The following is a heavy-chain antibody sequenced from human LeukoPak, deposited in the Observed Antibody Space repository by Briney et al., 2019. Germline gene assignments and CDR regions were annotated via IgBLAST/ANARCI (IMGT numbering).Heavy chain of an antibody. CDR2: SHYIGST. Sequence: PSETLSVTWDVYWVSLCDLHCKWIGQPPGKGLEWIGYSHYIGSTNYYPSLKSRATISVDTSENQFSLKLSSVTTADRAVYYCGNNDTSVGSTYNDGFDTWGQGTMVTVSS. D-gene: IGHD1-26*01. V-gene: IGHV4-34*11. CDR3: GNNDTSVGSTYNDGFDT. CDR1: WVSLCDLH. J-gene: IGHJ3*02.